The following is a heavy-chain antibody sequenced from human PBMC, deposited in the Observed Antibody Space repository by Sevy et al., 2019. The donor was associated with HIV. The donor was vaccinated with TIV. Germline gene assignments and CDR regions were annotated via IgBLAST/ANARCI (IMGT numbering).Heavy chain of an antibody. CDR1: GFTFRNHA. CDR3: AKSYSVSYYIPYDAFDM. D-gene: IGHD3-10*01. V-gene: IGHV3-30-3*02. Sequence: GGSLRLSCVTSGFTFRNHAMHWVRQAPGKGLEWVAVISSDGAIKYYADSVKGRFTFSRDNSKSTLYLQMNSLRPEDTAMYYCAKSYSVSYYIPYDAFDMWGQGTMVTVSS. CDR2: ISSDGAIK. J-gene: IGHJ3*02.